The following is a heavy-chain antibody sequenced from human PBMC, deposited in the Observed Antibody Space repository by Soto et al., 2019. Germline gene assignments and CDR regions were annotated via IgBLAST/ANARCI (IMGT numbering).Heavy chain of an antibody. D-gene: IGHD6-19*01. J-gene: IGHJ4*02. CDR3: ARRGSRLSVAVAAFDY. CDR1: GGSIRDYY. Sequence: SETLSLTCTVSGGSIRDYYWGWIRQSPGKGLEWIGYIYYTGTTKYNPSLKSRVTISVDSSKNQFSLKLDSVTAADTAVYFCARRGSRLSVAVAAFDYWSQGTQVTVS. CDR2: IYYTGTT. V-gene: IGHV4-59*08.